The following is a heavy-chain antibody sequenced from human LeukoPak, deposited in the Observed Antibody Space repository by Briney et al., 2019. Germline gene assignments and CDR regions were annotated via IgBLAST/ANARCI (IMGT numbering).Heavy chain of an antibody. J-gene: IGHJ4*02. CDR2: ISGSGGST. Sequence: GGSLRLSCAASGFTFSSYAMSWVRQAPGKGLEWVSAISGSGGSTYYADSVKGRFTISRDNSKNTLYLQMNSLRAEDTAVYYCAKWSGYDILTGYYGGFDYWGQRTLVTVSS. V-gene: IGHV3-23*01. D-gene: IGHD3-9*01. CDR3: AKWSGYDILTGYYGGFDY. CDR1: GFTFSSYA.